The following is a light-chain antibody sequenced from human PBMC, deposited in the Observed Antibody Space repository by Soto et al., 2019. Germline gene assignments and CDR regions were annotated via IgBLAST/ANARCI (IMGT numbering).Light chain of an antibody. Sequence: DIQVTQSPSSVSASVGDRVTITCRASQDINNWLAWYQQKPGKAPKLLIYTTSNLQSGVPSRFSGSGSGTDDSLTINSLQPEDFSTYYCQQANSFPLTFGGGTKVEIK. CDR1: QDINNW. CDR2: TTS. CDR3: QQANSFPLT. V-gene: IGKV1D-12*01. J-gene: IGKJ4*01.